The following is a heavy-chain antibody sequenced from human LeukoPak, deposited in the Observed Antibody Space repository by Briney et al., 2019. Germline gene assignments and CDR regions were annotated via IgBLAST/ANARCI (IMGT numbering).Heavy chain of an antibody. V-gene: IGHV3-74*01. CDR1: GFTFSSYW. D-gene: IGHD6-13*01. J-gene: IGHJ6*03. CDR2: INSDGSST. CDR3: ARPAAEYYYMDV. Sequence: GGSLRLSCAASGFTFSSYWMHWVRQAPGKGLVWVSRINSDGSSTSYADSVKGRFTISRDNAKNTLYLQMNSLRAEDTAVYYCARPAAEYYYMDVWGKGTTVTVSS.